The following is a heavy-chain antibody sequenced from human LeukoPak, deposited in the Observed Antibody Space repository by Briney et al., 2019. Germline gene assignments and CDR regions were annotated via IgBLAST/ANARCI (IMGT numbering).Heavy chain of an antibody. CDR1: GGTFSSYA. J-gene: IGHJ5*02. Sequence: SVKVSCKASGGTFSSYAISWVRQAPGQGLEWMGGIIPIFGTANYAQKFQGRVTITADKSTSTAYMELSSLRSEDTAVCYCARGVTTVTTCWFDPWGQGTLVTVSS. D-gene: IGHD4-11*01. CDR2: IIPIFGTA. CDR3: ARGVTTVTTCWFDP. V-gene: IGHV1-69*06.